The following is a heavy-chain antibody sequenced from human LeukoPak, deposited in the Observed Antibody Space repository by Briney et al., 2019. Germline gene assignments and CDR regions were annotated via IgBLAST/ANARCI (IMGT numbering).Heavy chain of an antibody. V-gene: IGHV3-21*01. J-gene: IGHJ3*02. CDR3: ARTKPADAFDI. Sequence: GGLLRFCFAASGFTVSSFCRSRAPPAPGKGLGWFSSISSSSSYIYYADSVKGRFTISRDNAKNSLYLQMNSLRAEDTAVYYCARTKPADAFDIWGQGTMVTVSS. CDR1: GFTVSSFC. CDR2: ISSSSSYI.